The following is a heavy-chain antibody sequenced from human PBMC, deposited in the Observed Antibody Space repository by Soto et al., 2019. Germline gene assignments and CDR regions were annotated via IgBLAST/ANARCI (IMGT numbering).Heavy chain of an antibody. J-gene: IGHJ4*02. CDR1: GFTFNSYS. CDR3: ARDTYGGIAVAGNLDY. D-gene: IGHD6-19*01. V-gene: IGHV3-48*02. Sequence: GGSLRLSCAASGFTFNSYSMNWVRQAPGKGLEWVSYISSSSSTIYYADSVKGRFTISRDNAKNSLYLQMNSLRDEDTAVYYCARDTYGGIAVAGNLDYWGQGTLVTVSS. CDR2: ISSSSSTI.